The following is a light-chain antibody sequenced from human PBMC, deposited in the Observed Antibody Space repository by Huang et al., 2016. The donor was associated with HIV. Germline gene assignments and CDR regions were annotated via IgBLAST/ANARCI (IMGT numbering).Light chain of an antibody. V-gene: IGKV1-5*03. CDR2: KMS. CDR3: QYGET. Sequence: DIQMTQSPSTLSAFVGNRLTTTCRASQNISSWLAWYQQKPGKAPRLLIYKMSSLDSGVPARFSGSGSGTEFTLTISRLQPDDIGTYYCQYGETFGQGSKVEVK. J-gene: IGKJ1*01. CDR1: QNISSW.